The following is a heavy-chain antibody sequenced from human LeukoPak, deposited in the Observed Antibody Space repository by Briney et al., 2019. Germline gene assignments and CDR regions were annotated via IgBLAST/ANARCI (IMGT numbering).Heavy chain of an antibody. CDR3: ARGSGTPPDY. Sequence: SQTLSLTCAVYGGSFSGYYWSWIRQPPGKGLEWIGEINHSGSTNYNPSLKSRVTISVDTSKNQFSLKLSSVTAADTAVYYCARGSGTPPDYWGQGTLVTVSS. V-gene: IGHV4-34*01. J-gene: IGHJ4*02. CDR1: GGSFSGYY. D-gene: IGHD3-10*01. CDR2: INHSGST.